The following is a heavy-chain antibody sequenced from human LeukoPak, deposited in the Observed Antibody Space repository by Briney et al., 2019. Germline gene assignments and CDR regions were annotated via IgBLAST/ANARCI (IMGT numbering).Heavy chain of an antibody. D-gene: IGHD6-13*01. Sequence: ASVKVSCKASGYTLTSYGISWVRQAPGQGLEWMGWISAYNGNTNYAQKLQGRVTMTTDTSTSTAYMELRSLRSDDTAVYYCARDSSSWYELYYMDVWGKGTTVTVSS. CDR2: ISAYNGNT. J-gene: IGHJ6*03. V-gene: IGHV1-18*01. CDR3: ARDSSSWYELYYMDV. CDR1: GYTLTSYG.